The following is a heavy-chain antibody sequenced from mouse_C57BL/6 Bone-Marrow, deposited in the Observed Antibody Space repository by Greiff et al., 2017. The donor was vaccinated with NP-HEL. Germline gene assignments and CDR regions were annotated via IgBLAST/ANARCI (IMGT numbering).Heavy chain of an antibody. CDR1: GYTFTSYG. CDR2: IYPRSGNT. D-gene: IGHD1-1*01. CDR3: ATELLLRLGD. J-gene: IGHJ2*01. Sequence: QVQLKESGAELARPGASVKLSCKASGYTFTSYGISWVKQRPGQGLEWIGEIYPRSGNTYYNEKFKGKATLTADKSSSTAYMELRSLTSEDSAVYFCATELLLRLGDWGQGTTLTVSS. V-gene: IGHV1-81*01.